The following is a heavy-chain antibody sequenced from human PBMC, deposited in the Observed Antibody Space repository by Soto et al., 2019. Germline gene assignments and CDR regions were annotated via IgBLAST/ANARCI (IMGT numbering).Heavy chain of an antibody. CDR1: GFTVSSNY. V-gene: IGHV3-66*01. CDR3: ARELHDYGDLRNAFDI. CDR2: IYSGGST. Sequence: GGSLRLSCAASGFTVSSNYMSWVRQAPGKGLEWVSVIYSGGSTYYADSVKGRFTISRDNSKNTLYLQMNSLRAEDTAVYYCARELHDYGDLRNAFDIXGQGTMVTVSS. J-gene: IGHJ3*02. D-gene: IGHD4-17*01.